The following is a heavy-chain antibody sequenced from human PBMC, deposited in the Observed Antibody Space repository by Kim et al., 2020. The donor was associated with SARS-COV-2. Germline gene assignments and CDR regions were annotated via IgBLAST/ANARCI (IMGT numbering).Heavy chain of an antibody. D-gene: IGHD3-16*01. CDR2: INHSGST. V-gene: IGHV4-34*01. J-gene: IGHJ4*02. CDR1: GGSFSGYY. CDR3: ASEEQRRAWGY. Sequence: SETLSLTCAVYGGSFSGYYWSWIRQPPGKGLEWIGEINHSGSTNYNTSLKSRVTISVDTSKNQFSLKLSSVTAADTAVYYCASEEQRRAWGYWGQGTLVTVSS.